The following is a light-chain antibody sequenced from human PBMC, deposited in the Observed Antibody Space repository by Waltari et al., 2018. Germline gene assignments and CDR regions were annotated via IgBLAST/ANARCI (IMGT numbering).Light chain of an antibody. Sequence: QSVLTQPPSASGTPGQRVTISCSGSSSDIGDNYVYWYKQLPGTAPNLLIYGNTPRPSGVPVRSAGARSGTSASLAISDLRSEDEADYYCAAWDDNLLYVFGTGTKVTVL. J-gene: IGLJ1*01. CDR3: AAWDDNLLYV. CDR2: GNT. V-gene: IGLV1-47*01. CDR1: SSDIGDNY.